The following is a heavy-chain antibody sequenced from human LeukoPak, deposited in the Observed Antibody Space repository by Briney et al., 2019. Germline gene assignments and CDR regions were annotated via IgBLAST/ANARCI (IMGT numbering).Heavy chain of an antibody. CDR1: GFTFSTYS. J-gene: IGHJ4*02. V-gene: IGHV3-21*01. CDR2: ISSSSSYI. CDR3: ARSSSRVDY. D-gene: IGHD6-13*01. Sequence: GGSLRLSCAASGFTFSTYSMNWVRQAPGKGLEWVSSISSSSSYIYYGDSVKGRFTISRDNAKNSLYLQMNSLRAEDTAVYYCARSSSRVDYWGQGTLVTVSS.